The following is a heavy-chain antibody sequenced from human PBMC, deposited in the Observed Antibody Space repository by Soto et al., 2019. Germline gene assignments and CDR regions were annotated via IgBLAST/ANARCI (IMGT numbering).Heavy chain of an antibody. Sequence: SETLSLTCAVSGGSISSSNWWSWVRQPPGKGLEWIGESYHSGSTNYNPSLKSRVTISVDKSKNQFSLKLSSVTAADTAVYYCASGRDIVVVPAALEYYFDYWGQGTLVTVSS. D-gene: IGHD2-2*01. CDR1: GGSISSSNW. CDR2: SYHSGST. J-gene: IGHJ4*02. CDR3: ASGRDIVVVPAALEYYFDY. V-gene: IGHV4-4*02.